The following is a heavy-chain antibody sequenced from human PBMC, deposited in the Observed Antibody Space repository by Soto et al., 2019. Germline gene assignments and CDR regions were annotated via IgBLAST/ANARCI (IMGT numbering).Heavy chain of an antibody. CDR2: ISGSGGST. D-gene: IGHD3-3*01. CDR1: GFTFSSYA. V-gene: IGHV3-23*01. CDR3: AKDSMEFAVSYDFWSGHKDYFDY. Sequence: PGGSLRLSCAASGFTFSSYAMSWVRQAPGKGLEWVSAISGSGGSTYYADSVKGRFTISRDNSKNTLYLQMNSLRAEDTAVYYCAKDSMEFAVSYDFWSGHKDYFDYWGQGTLVTVSS. J-gene: IGHJ4*02.